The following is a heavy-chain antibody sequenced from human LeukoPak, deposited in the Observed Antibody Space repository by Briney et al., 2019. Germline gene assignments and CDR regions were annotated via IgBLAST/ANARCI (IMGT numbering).Heavy chain of an antibody. J-gene: IGHJ4*02. D-gene: IGHD3-22*01. V-gene: IGHV1-8*01. CDR1: GYTFTSYD. Sequence: RASVKVSCKASGYTFTSYDINWVRQATGQGLEWMGWMNPNSGNTGYAQKFQGRVTMTRNSSISTAYMDLSSLRSEDTAVYYCARPTLDYYDSSVPVGFDYWGQGTLVTVSS. CDR3: ARPTLDYYDSSVPVGFDY. CDR2: MNPNSGNT.